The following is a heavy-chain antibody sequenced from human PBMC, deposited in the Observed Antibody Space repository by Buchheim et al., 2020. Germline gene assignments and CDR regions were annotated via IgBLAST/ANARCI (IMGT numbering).Heavy chain of an antibody. CDR3: AKEIISSTSDYYYGMDV. CDR1: GFTFSSSG. J-gene: IGHJ6*02. Sequence: QVHLVESGGGVVQPGRALRLSCAASGFTFSSSGMHWVRQVPGKGLEWVAVISYDGNKKYYADSVKGRFTISRANSKNTLYLQMNSLRAEDTAVYYCAKEIISSTSDYYYGMDVWGQGTT. CDR2: ISYDGNKK. V-gene: IGHV3-30*18. D-gene: IGHD2-2*01.